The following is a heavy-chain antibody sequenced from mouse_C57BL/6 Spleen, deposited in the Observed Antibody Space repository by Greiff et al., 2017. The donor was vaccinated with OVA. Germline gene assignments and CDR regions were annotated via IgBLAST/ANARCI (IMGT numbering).Heavy chain of an antibody. V-gene: IGHV5-4*01. CDR1: GFTFSSYA. Sequence: EVHLVESGGGLVKPGGSLKLSCAASGFTFSSYAMSWVRQTPEKRLEWVATISDGGSYTYYPDNVKGRFTISRDNAKNNLYLQMSHLKSEDTAMYYCARKGVAFDYWGQGTTLTVSS. CDR3: ARKGVAFDY. J-gene: IGHJ2*01. CDR2: ISDGGSYT. D-gene: IGHD1-1*01.